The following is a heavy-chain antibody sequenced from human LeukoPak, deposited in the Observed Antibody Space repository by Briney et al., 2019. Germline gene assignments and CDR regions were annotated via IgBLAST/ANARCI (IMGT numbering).Heavy chain of an antibody. D-gene: IGHD6-13*01. CDR2: IYHSGST. V-gene: IGHV4-59*01. Sequence: PSETLSLTCTVSGGSISSYYWSWIRQPPGKGLEWIGYIYHSGSTNYNPSLKSRVTISVGTSKNQFSLKLSSVTAADTAVYYCARDLTAAAGIGRAYYYYYMDVWGKGTTVTVSS. CDR3: ARDLTAAAGIGRAYYYYYMDV. J-gene: IGHJ6*03. CDR1: GGSISSYY.